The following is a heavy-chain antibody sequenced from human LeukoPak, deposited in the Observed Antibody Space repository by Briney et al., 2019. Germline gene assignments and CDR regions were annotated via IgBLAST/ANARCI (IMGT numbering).Heavy chain of an antibody. CDR3: ARDSTTYSSSVPGY. V-gene: IGHV3-23*01. CDR2: ITATSSST. J-gene: IGHJ4*02. CDR1: GFTFSSYG. D-gene: IGHD6-13*01. Sequence: PGGSLRLSCAASGFTFSSYGMSWVRQAPGKGLGWVSAITATSSSTHDADSVQGRFTISRDNSKNTLYLQMNSLRAEDTAVYYCARDSTTYSSSVPGYWGQGTLVTVSS.